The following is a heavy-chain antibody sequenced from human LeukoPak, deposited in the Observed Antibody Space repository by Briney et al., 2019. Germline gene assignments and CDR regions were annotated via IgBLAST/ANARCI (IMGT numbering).Heavy chain of an antibody. Sequence: GESLKISCKGSGYSFTNYWIGWVRQMPGKGLEWMGIIYPGDSDTKYSPSFQGQVTFSADKSISTAYLQWSSLKASDTAMYYCARSSITMVRGVIINWFDPWGQGTLVTVSS. J-gene: IGHJ5*02. CDR1: GYSFTNYW. V-gene: IGHV5-51*01. CDR2: IYPGDSDT. D-gene: IGHD3-10*01. CDR3: ARSSITMVRGVIINWFDP.